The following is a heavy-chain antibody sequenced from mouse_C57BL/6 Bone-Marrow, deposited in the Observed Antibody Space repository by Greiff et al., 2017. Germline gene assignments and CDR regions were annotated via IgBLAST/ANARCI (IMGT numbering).Heavy chain of an antibody. CDR1: GFTFSSYG. Sequence: EVQLVESGGDLVKPGGSLKLSCAASGFTFSSYGMSWVRQTPDKRLEWVATISSGGSYTYYPDSVKGRFTISRDNAKNTLYLHMSSLKSEDTAMYYCARPQGYAMDYWGQGTSVTVSS. V-gene: IGHV5-6*01. J-gene: IGHJ4*01. CDR2: ISSGGSYT. CDR3: ARPQGYAMDY.